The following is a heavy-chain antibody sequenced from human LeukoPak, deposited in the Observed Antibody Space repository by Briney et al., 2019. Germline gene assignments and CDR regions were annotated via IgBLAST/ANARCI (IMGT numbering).Heavy chain of an antibody. CDR1: GYTFTSYD. CDR3: AKWGGIVVVIHPKTAFDF. V-gene: IGHV1-8*03. D-gene: IGHD3-22*01. CDR2: MNPNSGNT. Sequence: ASVKVSCKASGYTFTSYDINWVRQATGQGLEWMGWMNPNSGNTGYAQKFQGRVTITRNTSISTAYMELSSLRSEDTAVYYCAKWGGIVVVIHPKTAFDFWGQGTMVTVSS. J-gene: IGHJ3*01.